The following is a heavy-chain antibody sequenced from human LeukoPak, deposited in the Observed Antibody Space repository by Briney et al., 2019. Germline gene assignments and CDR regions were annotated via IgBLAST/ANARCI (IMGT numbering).Heavy chain of an antibody. V-gene: IGHV3-66*02. Sequence: GGSLRLSCAASGFTVSSNYMSWVRKAPGKGLEWVSVIYSGGSTYYADSVKGRFTISRDNSKNTLYLQMNSLRAEDTAVYYCAGTVVVTAIPSPYFDYWGQGTLVTVSS. CDR3: AGTVVVTAIPSPYFDY. CDR2: IYSGGST. J-gene: IGHJ4*02. CDR1: GFTVSSNY. D-gene: IGHD2-21*02.